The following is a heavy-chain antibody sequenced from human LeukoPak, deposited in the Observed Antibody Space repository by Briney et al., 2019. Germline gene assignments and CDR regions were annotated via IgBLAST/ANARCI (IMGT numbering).Heavy chain of an antibody. J-gene: IGHJ4*02. Sequence: KPSETLSLTCTVSGGSISSSSYYWGWLRQPPGKGLEGLGSIYYSGRTYYTPSLKSQVTISVDMSKNQFSLKPSSVTAADTAVYFCAKHFGGEGYNRYVVFWGQGTLVTVSS. V-gene: IGHV4-39*01. CDR2: IYYSGRT. CDR1: GGSISSSSYY. CDR3: AKHFGGEGYNRYVVF. D-gene: IGHD5-24*01.